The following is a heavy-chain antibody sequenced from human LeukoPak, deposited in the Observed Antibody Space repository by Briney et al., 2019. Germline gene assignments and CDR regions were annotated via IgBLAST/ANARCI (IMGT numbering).Heavy chain of an antibody. Sequence: SGGSLRLSCAASGFTFRNHGMHWVRQAPGKGLEWVAVIWYDGSNQYYADTVKGRFTISRDNSKNTLYLQMNSLRAEDTAMYYCAKDQGPITIFGVVIGGMDVWGQGTTVTVSS. CDR3: AKDQGPITIFGVVIGGMDV. D-gene: IGHD3-3*01. V-gene: IGHV3-30*02. CDR2: IWYDGSNQ. J-gene: IGHJ6*02. CDR1: GFTFRNHG.